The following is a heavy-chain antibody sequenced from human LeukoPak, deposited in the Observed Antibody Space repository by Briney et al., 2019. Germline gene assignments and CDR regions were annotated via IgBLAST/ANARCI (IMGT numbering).Heavy chain of an antibody. Sequence: ASVKVSCKASGYTFTSYDINWVRQATGQGLEWMGWMNPNSGNTGYAQKFQGRVTMTRNTSISTVYMELSSLRSEDTAVYYCARIGLRGVIISRPLDYWGQGALVTVSS. V-gene: IGHV1-8*01. D-gene: IGHD3-16*02. CDR3: ARIGLRGVIISRPLDY. J-gene: IGHJ4*02. CDR2: MNPNSGNT. CDR1: GYTFTSYD.